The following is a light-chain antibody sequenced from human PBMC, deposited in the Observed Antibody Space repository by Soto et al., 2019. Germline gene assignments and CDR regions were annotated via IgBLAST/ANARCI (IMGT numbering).Light chain of an antibody. CDR3: AAWDDSLNGWV. V-gene: IGLV1-44*01. J-gene: IGLJ3*02. CDR1: SSNIGGNT. CDR2: SSN. Sequence: QSVLTQPPSASATPGQRVTISCSGSSSNIGGNTVNWYQQLPGTAPKLLIYSSNQRPSGVPDRFSGSKSGTSASLAISGLQSEDEADYYCAAWDDSLNGWVFGGGTKLTVL.